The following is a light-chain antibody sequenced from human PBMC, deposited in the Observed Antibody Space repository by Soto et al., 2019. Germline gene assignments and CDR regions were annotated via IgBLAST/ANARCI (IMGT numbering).Light chain of an antibody. V-gene: IGLV2-23*01. J-gene: IGLJ3*02. CDR2: EGS. CDR3: CAYVSSNTLL. CDR1: SSDVGGYDL. Sequence: QSALTQPASVSGSPGQSITISCTGTSSDVGGYDLVSWYQQHPGKAPKLIIYEGSKRPSGISNRFSGSKSGNTASLIISGLQGDDEGDYYCCAYVSSNTLLFVGGTKLTVL.